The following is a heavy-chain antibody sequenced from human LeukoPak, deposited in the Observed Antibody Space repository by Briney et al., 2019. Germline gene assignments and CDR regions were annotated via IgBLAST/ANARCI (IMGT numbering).Heavy chain of an antibody. CDR2: IYTSGST. Sequence: SETLSLTCTVSGGSISSYYWSWIRQPAGKGLEWIGRIYTSGSTYYNPSLKSRVTISVDTSKNQFSLNLNSVTAADTAVYFCARDEGSAYPFDYWGQGTLVTVSS. J-gene: IGHJ4*02. D-gene: IGHD3-22*01. V-gene: IGHV4-4*07. CDR3: ARDEGSAYPFDY. CDR1: GGSISSYY.